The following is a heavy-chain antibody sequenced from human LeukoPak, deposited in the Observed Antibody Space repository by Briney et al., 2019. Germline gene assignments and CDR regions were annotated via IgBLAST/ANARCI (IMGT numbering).Heavy chain of an antibody. Sequence: GSSVKVSCKASGGTFSSYAISWVRQAPGQGLEWMGWINPNSGGTNYAQKFQGWVTMTRDTSISTAYMELSRLRSDDTAVYYCARAETPYNWNYWTDYYYYYGMDVWGQGTTVTVSS. CDR2: INPNSGGT. CDR1: GGTFSSYA. CDR3: ARAETPYNWNYWTDYYYYYGMDV. J-gene: IGHJ6*02. V-gene: IGHV1-2*04. D-gene: IGHD1-7*01.